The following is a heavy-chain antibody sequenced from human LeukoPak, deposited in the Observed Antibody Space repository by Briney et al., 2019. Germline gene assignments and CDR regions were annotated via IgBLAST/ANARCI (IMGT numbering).Heavy chain of an antibody. D-gene: IGHD1-1*01. CDR1: GFTFSSYW. CDR3: AKAGGTTGSMRFYMDV. V-gene: IGHV3-74*01. J-gene: IGHJ6*03. CDR2: ISSDEIST. Sequence: GGSLRLSCAGAGFTFSSYWMLWVRHDPGEGLVWVSRISSDEISTNYAASVRGRFTISSDNAKNTVYLQMDSLRAEDTAVYYCAKAGGTTGSMRFYMDVWGNGTTVTVSS.